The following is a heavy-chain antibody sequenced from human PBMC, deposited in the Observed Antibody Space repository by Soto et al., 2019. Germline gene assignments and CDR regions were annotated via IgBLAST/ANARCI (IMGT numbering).Heavy chain of an antibody. D-gene: IGHD2-15*01. V-gene: IGHV3-15*01. CDR1: GFTFSHAW. J-gene: IGHJ4*02. Sequence: EVQLVESGGGLVKPEGSLRLSCAASGFTFSHAWMSWVRQAPGKGLEWVGRIKSNTEGGTTAYAAPVKGRYTISRDDSKNTLYLQMNSLKTQDTAMYSCTTGGPGYCSGGSCYAIDHWGQANLVSVPS. CDR3: TTGGPGYCSGGSCYAIDH. CDR2: IKSNTEGGTT.